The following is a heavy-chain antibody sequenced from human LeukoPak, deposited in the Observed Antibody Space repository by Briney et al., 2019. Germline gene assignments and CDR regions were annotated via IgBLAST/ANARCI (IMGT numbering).Heavy chain of an antibody. Sequence: GESLKISCKGSGYSFTSYWIVWLRQMPGKGLYWMGIIYPGDSDTRYSPSFQGQFPISADKSISTAYLQWSRLKASDTAMYYCARRSYSHYYFDYWGQGTLVTVSS. D-gene: IGHD3-22*01. V-gene: IGHV5-51*01. J-gene: IGHJ4*02. CDR1: GYSFTSYW. CDR3: ARRSYSHYYFDY. CDR2: IYPGDSDT.